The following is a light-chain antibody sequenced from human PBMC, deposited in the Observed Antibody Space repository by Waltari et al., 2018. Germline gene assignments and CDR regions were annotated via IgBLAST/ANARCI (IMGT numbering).Light chain of an antibody. CDR1: QGISNY. CDR3: QKYNSAPT. J-gene: IGKJ4*01. Sequence: DIQMTQSPSSLSASVGDRVTITCRASQGISNYLAWYQQKPGKVPKLLIYAASTLQSGVPTRFSGSGSGTDFTLTISSLQPEDVATYYCQKYNSAPTFGGGTKVEIK. V-gene: IGKV1-27*01. CDR2: AAS.